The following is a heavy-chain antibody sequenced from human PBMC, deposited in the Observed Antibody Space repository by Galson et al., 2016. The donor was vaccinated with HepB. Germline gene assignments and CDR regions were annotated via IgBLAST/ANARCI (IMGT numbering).Heavy chain of an antibody. CDR3: ARTLSDHDFWSGFYD. CDR1: GFSLSTSGMC. CDR2: IDWNDNK. D-gene: IGHD3-3*01. J-gene: IGHJ4*02. V-gene: IGHV2-70*11. Sequence: PALVKPTQTLTLTCTFSGFSLSTSGMCVNWIRQPPGKALEWLARIDWNDNKYYSTSLRTRLTISKDTSKNQVVLTMTNMDPVDTATFYCARTLSDHDFWSGFYDWGQGTLVTVSS.